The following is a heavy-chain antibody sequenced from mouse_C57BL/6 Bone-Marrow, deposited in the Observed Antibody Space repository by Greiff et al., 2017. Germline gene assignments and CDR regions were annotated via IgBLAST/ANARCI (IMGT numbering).Heavy chain of an antibody. CDR2: IYPGSGST. CDR3: AKSTVVEGGFAY. D-gene: IGHD1-1*01. J-gene: IGHJ3*01. Sequence: VQLQQSGAELVKPGASVKMSCKASGYTFTSYWITWVKQRPGQGLEWIGDIYPGSGSTNYNEKFKSKATLTVDTSSSTAYMQLSSLTSEDSAVYYCAKSTVVEGGFAYWGQGTLVTVSA. V-gene: IGHV1-55*01. CDR1: GYTFTSYW.